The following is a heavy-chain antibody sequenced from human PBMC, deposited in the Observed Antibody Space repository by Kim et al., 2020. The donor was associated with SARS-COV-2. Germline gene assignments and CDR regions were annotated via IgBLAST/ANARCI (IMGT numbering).Heavy chain of an antibody. CDR3: ARMRWFDP. Sequence: GSEKYYVGSGKDRFTISRDNAENSLYRQMNSRRAEDTAVYYCARMRWFDPWGQGTLVTVSS. J-gene: IGHJ5*02. V-gene: IGHV3-7*01. CDR2: GSEK.